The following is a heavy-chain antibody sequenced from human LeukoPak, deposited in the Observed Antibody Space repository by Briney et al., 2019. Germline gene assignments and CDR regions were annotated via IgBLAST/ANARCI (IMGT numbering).Heavy chain of an antibody. J-gene: IGHJ4*02. CDR3: ASQHRDGYNFCDY. D-gene: IGHD5-24*01. CDR1: GFTFSSYW. CDR2: ISSSSSTI. V-gene: IGHV3-48*01. Sequence: PGGSLRLSCAASGFTFSSYWMSWVRQAPGKGLEWVSYISSSSSTIYYADSVKGRFTIPRDNAKNTLYLQMNSLRAEDTAVYYCASQHRDGYNFCDYWGQGTLVTVSS.